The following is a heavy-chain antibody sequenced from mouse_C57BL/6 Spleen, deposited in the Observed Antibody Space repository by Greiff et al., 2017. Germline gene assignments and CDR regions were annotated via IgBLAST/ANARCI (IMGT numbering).Heavy chain of an antibody. CDR2: IYPRSGNT. Sequence: VQLQQSGAELARPGASVKLSCKASGYTFTSYGISWVKQRTGQGLEWIGEIYPRSGNTYYNEKFKGKATLTADKSSSTAYMELRSLTSEVSAVYFCARWGYSNSHFDYWGQGTTLAISS. CDR3: ARWGYSNSHFDY. D-gene: IGHD2-5*01. V-gene: IGHV1-81*01. CDR1: GYTFTSYG. J-gene: IGHJ2*01.